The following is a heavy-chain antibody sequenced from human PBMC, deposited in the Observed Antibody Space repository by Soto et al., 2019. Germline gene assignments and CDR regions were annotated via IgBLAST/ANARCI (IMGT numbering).Heavy chain of an antibody. Sequence: SETLSLTCTVSGGSISSSSHYWGWVRQPPGKGLEWVGSIYDSGTTYYNPSLRSRVTISADTSKNQFSLSLTSVTAADTAVYYCARSPQYYTPGSSPFDYWGPGTMVTVSS. CDR1: GGSISSSSHY. J-gene: IGHJ4*03. D-gene: IGHD3-3*01. CDR2: IYDSGTT. V-gene: IGHV4-39*07. CDR3: ARSPQYYTPGSSPFDY.